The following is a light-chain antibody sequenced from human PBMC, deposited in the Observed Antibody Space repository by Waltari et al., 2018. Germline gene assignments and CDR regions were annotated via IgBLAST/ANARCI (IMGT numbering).Light chain of an antibody. V-gene: IGLV8-61*01. CDR1: SGSDSTTNS. CDR3: ALYMGSGISV. J-gene: IGLJ2*01. Sequence: QTVVTKEPSFSVSPGAAVTLTCGLRSGSDSTTNSPRWYQQTPGQAPRTLIYDTNRLSSGVPDRFSGSILGNKAALTITGAQADDESDYYCALYMGSGISVFGGGTKLTVL. CDR2: DTN.